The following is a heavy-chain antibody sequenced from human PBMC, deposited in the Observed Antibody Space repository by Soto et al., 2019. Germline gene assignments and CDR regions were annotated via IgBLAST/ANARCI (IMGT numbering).Heavy chain of an antibody. D-gene: IGHD5-12*01. CDR2: IIPIFGTV. V-gene: IGHV1-69*12. CDR1: GGTFSNYP. Sequence: QVQLVQSGVEVKKPGSSVKVSCKASGGTFSNYPISWVRQAPGQGLEWMGGIIPIFGTVNYAQKFQGRVTITADESTSTAYMELSSLRSEDTAVYYCARGNHRWLQLWYFDLWGRGTLVTVSS. CDR3: ARGNHRWLQLWYFDL. J-gene: IGHJ2*01.